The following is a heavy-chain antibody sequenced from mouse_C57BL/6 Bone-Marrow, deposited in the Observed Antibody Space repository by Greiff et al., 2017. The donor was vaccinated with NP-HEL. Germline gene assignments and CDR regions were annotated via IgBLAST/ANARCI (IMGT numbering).Heavy chain of an antibody. V-gene: IGHV5-4*01. J-gene: IGHJ4*01. CDR1: GFTFSSYA. CDR2: ISDGGSYT. D-gene: IGHD1-1*01. Sequence: EVKLVESGGGLVKPGGSLKLSCAASGFTFSSYAMSWVRQTPEKRLEWVATISDGGSYTYYPDNVKGRFTISIDNDKNNLYLQMSHLKSEDTAMYYCARDRGITTVVAGDYWGQGTSVTVSS. CDR3: ARDRGITTVVAGDY.